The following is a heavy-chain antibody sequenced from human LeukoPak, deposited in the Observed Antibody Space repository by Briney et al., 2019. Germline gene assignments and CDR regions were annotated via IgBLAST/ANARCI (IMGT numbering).Heavy chain of an antibody. V-gene: IGHV3-7*03. J-gene: IGHJ3*02. D-gene: IGHD2/OR15-2a*01. CDR1: GFTFSDSA. CDR3: TRWNMLDI. Sequence: GGSLKLSCAASGFTFSDSAFHWVRQAPGKGLEWVANIKPDESEKYYVDSVKGRFTISRDNAKNSVYLQMNSLRVEDTAVYYCTRWNMLDIWGQGTMVTVSS. CDR2: IKPDESEK.